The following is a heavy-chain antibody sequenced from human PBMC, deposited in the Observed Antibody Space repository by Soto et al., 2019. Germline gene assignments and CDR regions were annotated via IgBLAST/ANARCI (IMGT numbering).Heavy chain of an antibody. D-gene: IGHD1-7*01. CDR2: ISWNSGSI. CDR3: AKELTPGITGTTRSEEGSSEAMDV. CDR1: GFTFDDYA. V-gene: IGHV3-9*01. Sequence: GGSLRLSCAASGFTFDDYAMHWVRQAPGKGLEWVSGISWNSGSIGYADSVKGRFTISRDNAKNSLYLQMNSLRAEDTALYYCAKELTPGITGTTRSEEGSSEAMDVWGKGTTVTVSS. J-gene: IGHJ6*03.